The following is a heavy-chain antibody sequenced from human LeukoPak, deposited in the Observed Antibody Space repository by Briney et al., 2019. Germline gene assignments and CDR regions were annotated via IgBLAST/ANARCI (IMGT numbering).Heavy chain of an antibody. J-gene: IGHJ6*03. V-gene: IGHV3-11*04. D-gene: IGHD3-10*01. CDR3: ARNYGSGSYYFEYYYYYMDV. CDR2: MSIDGSSR. CDR1: GFIFSDYY. Sequence: GSLRLSCAASGFIFSDYYMSWIRQAPGKGLEWLSYMSIDGSSRYYADSVKGRFTISRDNAKNSLYLQMNSLRAEDTAVYYCARNYGSGSYYFEYYYYYMDVWGKGTTVTISS.